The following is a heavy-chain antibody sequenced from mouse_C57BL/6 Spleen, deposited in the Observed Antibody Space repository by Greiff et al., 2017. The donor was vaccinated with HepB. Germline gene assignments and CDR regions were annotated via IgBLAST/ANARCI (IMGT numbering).Heavy chain of an antibody. CDR3: TTGGYDGY. J-gene: IGHJ2*01. V-gene: IGHV14-4*01. Sequence: VQLQQSGAELVRPGASVKLSCTASGFNIKDDYMHWVKQRPEQGLEWIGWIDPENGDTEYASKFQGKATITADTSSNTAYLQLSSLTSEDTAVYYCTTGGYDGYWGQGTTLTVSS. CDR1: GFNIKDDY. CDR2: IDPENGDT. D-gene: IGHD2-2*01.